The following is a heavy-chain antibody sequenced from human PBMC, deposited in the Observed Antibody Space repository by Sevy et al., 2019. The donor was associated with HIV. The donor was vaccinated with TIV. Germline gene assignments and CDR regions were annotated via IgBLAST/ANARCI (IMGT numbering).Heavy chain of an antibody. CDR3: ARDPRIFGDYLLTYFDY. V-gene: IGHV3-33*01. Sequence: GGSLRLSCVASGFAFSDYGMHWVRQAPGKGLEWVAVIWYDGNDQHYADSVRGRFTISRDNSKNTLYPQLSSLRAEDTAVYYCARDPRIFGDYLLTYFDYWGQGVLVTVSS. CDR2: IWYDGNDQ. CDR1: GFAFSDYG. J-gene: IGHJ4*02. D-gene: IGHD4-17*01.